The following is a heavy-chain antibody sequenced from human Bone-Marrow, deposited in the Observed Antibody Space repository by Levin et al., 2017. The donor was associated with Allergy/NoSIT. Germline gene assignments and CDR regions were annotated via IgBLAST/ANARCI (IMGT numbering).Heavy chain of an antibody. Sequence: PGGSLRLSCVASGFTFSDYPLHWVRQAPGKGLEWVSVISYDETTKHYADSVKGRFTISRDNSKNAVYLQMGSLRTDDTAVYYCARGPFLTGPDFWGQGTLVTVSS. CDR2: ISYDETTK. D-gene: IGHD3-9*01. V-gene: IGHV3-30*04. J-gene: IGHJ4*02. CDR3: ARGPFLTGPDF. CDR1: GFTFSDYP.